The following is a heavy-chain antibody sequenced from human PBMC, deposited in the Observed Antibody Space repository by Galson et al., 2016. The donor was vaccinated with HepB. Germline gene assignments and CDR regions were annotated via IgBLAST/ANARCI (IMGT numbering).Heavy chain of an antibody. J-gene: IGHJ6*02. D-gene: IGHD3-10*01. CDR2: TFYRSTWEN. V-gene: IGHV6-1*01. CDR3: ARAVMLGRGRDV. Sequence: CAISGDSVSNNFAAWVWIRRSPSRGLEWLGRTFYRSTWENHYAGSVINRITISPDTSRNQFSLHLHSLTPEDTAVYYCARAVMLGRGRDVWGQGTTVTVAS. CDR1: GDSVSNNFAA.